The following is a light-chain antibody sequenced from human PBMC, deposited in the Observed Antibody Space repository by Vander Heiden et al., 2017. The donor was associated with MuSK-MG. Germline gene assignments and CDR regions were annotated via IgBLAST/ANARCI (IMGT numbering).Light chain of an antibody. J-gene: IGLJ2*01. CDR3: QYYHSRLSVV. CDR1: SSHIRAGYD. Sequence: QSVLTPPPSVSAAPGQRVTISSPGSSSHIRAGYDVHWYPHLPAPAPKLLFYQNTTRPAVVPVRFSGSKSGTFASLPSAGVQAGGESYFQRQYYHSRLSVVFGGGTKLTVL. V-gene: IGLV1-40*01. CDR2: QNT.